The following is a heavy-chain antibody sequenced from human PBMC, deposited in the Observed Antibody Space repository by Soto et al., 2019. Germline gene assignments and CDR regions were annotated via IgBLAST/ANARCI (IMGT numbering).Heavy chain of an antibody. V-gene: IGHV3-30-3*01. CDR2: ISYDGSNK. CDR1: GFTFSSYA. J-gene: IGHJ4*02. D-gene: IGHD1-26*01. CDR3: ARDAPAGGATPEGDYFDY. Sequence: QVQLVESGGGVVQPGRSLRLSCAASGFTFSSYAMHWVRQAPGKGLEWVAVISYDGSNKYYADSVKGRFTISRDNSKNTLYLQMNSLRAEDTAVYYCARDAPAGGATPEGDYFDYRGQGTLVTVSS.